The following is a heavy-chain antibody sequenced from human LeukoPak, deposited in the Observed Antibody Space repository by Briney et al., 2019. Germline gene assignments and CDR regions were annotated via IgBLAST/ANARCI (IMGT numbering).Heavy chain of an antibody. CDR3: ASGPSTYYYFAVDV. CDR1: GGSFSGYY. CDR2: INHGGST. Sequence: SETLSHTCAVYGGSFSGYYWSWIRQPPGKGLEWIGEINHGGSTNYNPSLKSRVTMSVEKSKNQFSLKLSSVTAADTAVYYCASGPSTYYYFAVDVWGPGTTVTVSS. J-gene: IGHJ6*02. V-gene: IGHV4-34*01.